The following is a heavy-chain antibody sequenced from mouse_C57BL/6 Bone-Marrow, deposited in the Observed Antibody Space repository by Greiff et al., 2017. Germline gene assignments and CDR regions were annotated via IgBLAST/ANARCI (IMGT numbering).Heavy chain of an antibody. Sequence: QVQLQQPGAELVKPGASVKLSCKASGYTFTSYWITWVKQRPGQGLEWIGDIYPGSGSTNYNEKFKSKATLTVDTTSSTAYMQLSSQTSEDSAVYYCARPYYSNYWYFDVWGTGTTVTVSS. V-gene: IGHV1-55*01. D-gene: IGHD2-5*01. CDR2: IYPGSGST. J-gene: IGHJ1*03. CDR1: GYTFTSYW. CDR3: ARPYYSNYWYFDV.